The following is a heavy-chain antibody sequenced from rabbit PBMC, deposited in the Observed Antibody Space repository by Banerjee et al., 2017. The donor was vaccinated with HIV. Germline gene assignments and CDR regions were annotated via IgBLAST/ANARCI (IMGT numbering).Heavy chain of an antibody. Sequence: QSLEESGGDLVKPGGSLTLTCKASGFSLSSGYDMCWVRQAPGKGLEWIGYVYTGSGVTWYADWVNGRFTISKASSTTVTLKLNSLTAADTATYFCARGHAGSSWGLDL. J-gene: IGHJ3*01. D-gene: IGHD4-2*01. V-gene: IGHV1S40*01. CDR1: GFSLSSGYD. CDR2: VYTGSGVT. CDR3: ARGHAGSSWGLDL.